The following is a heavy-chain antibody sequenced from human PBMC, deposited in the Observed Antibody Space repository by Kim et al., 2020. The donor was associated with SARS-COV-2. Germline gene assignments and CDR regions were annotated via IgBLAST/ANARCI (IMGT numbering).Heavy chain of an antibody. CDR2: ITGNGINK. CDR3: AKMVVMDGYNYYYYYGM. D-gene: IGHD3-22*01. CDR1: GFTFDTYA. Sequence: GGSLRLSCLAPGFTFDTYAMSWVRQAPGKGLEWVSVITGNGINKFFADSVRGRFTISRDNSKNTLFLQMNSLRDEDTALYYCAKMVVMDGYNYYYYYGM. V-gene: IGHV3-23*01. J-gene: IGHJ6*01.